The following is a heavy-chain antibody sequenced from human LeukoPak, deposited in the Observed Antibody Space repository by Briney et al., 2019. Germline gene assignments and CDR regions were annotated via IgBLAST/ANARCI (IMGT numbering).Heavy chain of an antibody. CDR2: IYYSGST. V-gene: IGHV4-59*01. D-gene: IGHD3-10*01. J-gene: IGHJ6*03. CDR1: GGSISSYY. CDR3: ARDRGRYYYMDV. Sequence: SETLSLTCTVSGGSISSYYWSWIRQPPGKGLEWIGYIYYSGSTNYNPPLKSRVTISVDTSKNQFSLKLSSVTAADTAVYYCARDRGRYYYMDVWGKGTTVTVSS.